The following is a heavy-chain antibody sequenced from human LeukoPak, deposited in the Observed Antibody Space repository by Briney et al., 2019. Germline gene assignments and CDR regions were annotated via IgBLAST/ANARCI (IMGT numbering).Heavy chain of an antibody. CDR1: GYSFPRYW. CDR2: IYPGDSDT. CDR3: ASGSDYSDPRAFDI. V-gene: IGHV5-51*01. D-gene: IGHD2-21*01. Sequence: GESLKISCKGSGYSFPRYWIGWVRQMPGKGLEWMGIIYPGDSDTRYSPSLQGQVTISADKSISTAYLQWSSLKASDTAMYYCASGSDYSDPRAFDIWGQGTMVTVSS. J-gene: IGHJ3*02.